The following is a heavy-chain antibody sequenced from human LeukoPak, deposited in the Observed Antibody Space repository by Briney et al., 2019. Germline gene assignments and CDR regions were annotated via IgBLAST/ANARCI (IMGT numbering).Heavy chain of an antibody. Sequence: GGALRLSRVPSVFTFISYELNWVRPAPGRGVEGVSYISSCGSTIYYANSVKGRFTIARDNAKNALYLQMNSLRAEDTAVYYCARGRTYYDILTAYSPLNYWGQGTLVTVSS. J-gene: IGHJ4*02. CDR1: VFTFISYE. CDR2: ISSCGSTI. CDR3: ARGRTYYDILTAYSPLNY. V-gene: IGHV3-48*03. D-gene: IGHD3-9*01.